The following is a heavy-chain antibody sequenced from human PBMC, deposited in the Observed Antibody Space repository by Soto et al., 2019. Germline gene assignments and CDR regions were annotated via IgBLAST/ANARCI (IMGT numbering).Heavy chain of an antibody. J-gene: IGHJ6*02. D-gene: IGHD3-9*01. CDR1: GGSISSGGYY. Sequence: QVQLQESGPGLVKPSQTLSLTCTVSGGSISSGGYYWSWIRQHPGKGLEWIGYIYYSGSTYYNPSLKSRVTISVDTSKNQFSLKLSSVTAADTAVYYCAREGARYYDILTGYWPSYYYYGMDVWGQGTTVTVSS. CDR3: AREGARYYDILTGYWPSYYYYGMDV. CDR2: IYYSGST. V-gene: IGHV4-31*03.